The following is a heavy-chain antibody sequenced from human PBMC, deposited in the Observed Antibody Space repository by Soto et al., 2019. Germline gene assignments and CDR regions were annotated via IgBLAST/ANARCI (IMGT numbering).Heavy chain of an antibody. CDR1: GFTFSSYW. D-gene: IGHD3-3*01. V-gene: IGHV3-74*01. Sequence: GGSLRLSCAASGFTFSSYWMHWVRQAPGKGLVWVSRINSDGSSTSYADSVKGRFTISRDNAKNTLYLQMNSLRAEDTAVYYCARDVGLAIRVDAHYYYGMYVWSQGTTVTVS. J-gene: IGHJ6*02. CDR2: INSDGSST. CDR3: ARDVGLAIRVDAHYYYGMYV.